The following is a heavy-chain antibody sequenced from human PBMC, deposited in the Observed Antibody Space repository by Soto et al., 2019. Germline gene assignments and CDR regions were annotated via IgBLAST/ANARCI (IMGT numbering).Heavy chain of an antibody. Sequence: ASVKVSCKASGYTFASYDINWVRQATGQGLEWMGWMNPNSGNTGYAQKFQGRVTMTRNTSISTAYMELSSLRSEDTAVYYCARGSVLRFLEWLPDYWGQGTLVTVSS. V-gene: IGHV1-8*01. CDR3: ARGSVLRFLEWLPDY. J-gene: IGHJ4*02. CDR1: GYTFASYD. D-gene: IGHD3-3*01. CDR2: MNPNSGNT.